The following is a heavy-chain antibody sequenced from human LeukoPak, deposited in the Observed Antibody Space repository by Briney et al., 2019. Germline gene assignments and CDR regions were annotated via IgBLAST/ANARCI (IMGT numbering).Heavy chain of an antibody. CDR3: ASGAPFETYFEY. CDR2: IYYSGST. Sequence: SETLSLTXTVSGGSFSSYYWSWIRQPPGKGLEWIGYIYYSGSTNYNPSLKSRVTISVDTSKNQFSLKLSSVTAADTAVYYCASGAPFETYFEYWGQGTLVTVSS. CDR1: GGSFSSYY. J-gene: IGHJ4*02. D-gene: IGHD3-10*01. V-gene: IGHV4-59*01.